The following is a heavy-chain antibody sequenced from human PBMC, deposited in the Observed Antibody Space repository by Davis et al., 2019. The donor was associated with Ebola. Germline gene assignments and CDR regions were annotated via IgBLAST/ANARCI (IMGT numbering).Heavy chain of an antibody. V-gene: IGHV1-18*04. CDR1: GYTFSGYY. Sequence: ASVKVSCKASGYTFSGYYLHWVRQAPGQGLEWMGWISAYNGNTNYAQKLQGRVTMTTDTSTSTAYMQLRSLRSDDTAVYYCARGVTMIVVSNWFDPWGQGTLVTVSS. CDR2: ISAYNGNT. J-gene: IGHJ5*02. D-gene: IGHD3-22*01. CDR3: ARGVTMIVVSNWFDP.